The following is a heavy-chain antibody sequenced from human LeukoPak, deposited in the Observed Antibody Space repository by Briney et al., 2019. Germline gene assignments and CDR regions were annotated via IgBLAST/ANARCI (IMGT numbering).Heavy chain of an antibody. J-gene: IGHJ5*02. CDR3: ARDKAHSYGRYFDP. CDR2: ISNGNT. CDR1: GGSISTYY. Sequence: ETLSLTCSVAGGSISTYYWNWIRQTPGKGLEWIGHISNGNTDYNPSLKSRVTISVDTSKNQFSLRLTSVTAADMAVYYCARDKAHSYGRYFDPWGQGALVIVSS. D-gene: IGHD5-18*01. V-gene: IGHV4-59*01.